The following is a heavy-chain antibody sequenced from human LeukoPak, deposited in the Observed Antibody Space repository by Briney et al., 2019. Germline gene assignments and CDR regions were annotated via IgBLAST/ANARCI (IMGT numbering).Heavy chain of an antibody. CDR3: ARGRYSSGWPPRNWFDP. CDR2: IYYSGST. Sequence: PSETLSLTCTVSGGSISSGDYYWSWIRQPPGKGLEWIGYIYYSGSTYYNPSLKSRVTISVDTSKNQFSLKLSSVTAADTAVYYCARGRYSSGWPPRNWFDPWGQGTLVTVSS. J-gene: IGHJ5*02. V-gene: IGHV4-30-4*01. CDR1: GGSISSGDYY. D-gene: IGHD6-19*01.